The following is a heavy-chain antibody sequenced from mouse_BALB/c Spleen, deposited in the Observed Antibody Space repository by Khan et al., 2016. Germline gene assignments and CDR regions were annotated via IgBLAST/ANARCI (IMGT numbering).Heavy chain of an antibody. D-gene: IGHD1-1*01. Sequence: EVQLQESGPGLVKPSQSLSLTCTVTGYSITSDYAWNWIRQFPGNKLEWMGYIRYSGSTRYNPSLKGRISITRDTSTNQFFLQLNSVATEDTATSYCSRSSKYGNSPSWFAYWGQGTLVTVSA. CDR1: GYSITSDYA. CDR3: SRSSKYGNSPSWFAY. J-gene: IGHJ3*01. CDR2: IRYSGST. V-gene: IGHV3-2*02.